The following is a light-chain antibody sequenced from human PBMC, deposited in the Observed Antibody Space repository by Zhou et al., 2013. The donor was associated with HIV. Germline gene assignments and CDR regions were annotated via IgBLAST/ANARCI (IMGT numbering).Light chain of an antibody. Sequence: DIQMTQSPSTLSASVGDRVTITCRASQSITDWLAWYQQKPGKAPKLLIYKASNLRSGVPSRFGGSGSGSEFTLTISSLQPDDFATYYCQHSLTFGGGTEGGDQT. CDR3: QHSLT. CDR2: KAS. V-gene: IGKV1-5*03. J-gene: IGKJ4*01. CDR1: QSITDW.